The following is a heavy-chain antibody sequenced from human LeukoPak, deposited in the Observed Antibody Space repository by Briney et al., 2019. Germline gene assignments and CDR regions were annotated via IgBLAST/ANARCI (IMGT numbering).Heavy chain of an antibody. Sequence: HPGGSLRLSCAASGFTFSSYAMHWVRQAPGKGLEWVAVISYDGSNKYYADSVKGRFTISRDNSKNTLYLQMNSLRAEDTAVYYCARHYPPDYDILTGYYRVGGMDVWGQGTTVTVSS. V-gene: IGHV3-30-3*01. J-gene: IGHJ6*02. CDR3: ARHYPPDYDILTGYYRVGGMDV. CDR1: GFTFSSYA. CDR2: ISYDGSNK. D-gene: IGHD3-9*01.